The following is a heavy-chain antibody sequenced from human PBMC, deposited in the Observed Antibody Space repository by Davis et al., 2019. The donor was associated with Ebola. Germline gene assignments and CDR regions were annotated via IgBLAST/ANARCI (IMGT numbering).Heavy chain of an antibody. Sequence: SETLSLTCTVSGGSISSSSYYWGWIRQPPGKGLEWIGSIYYSGSTYYNPSLKSRVTISVDTSKNQFSLKLSSVTAADTAVYYCASWYGSGSVSHFDYWGQGTLVTVSS. CDR1: GGSISSSSYY. CDR2: IYYSGST. V-gene: IGHV4-39*07. D-gene: IGHD3-10*01. CDR3: ASWYGSGSVSHFDY. J-gene: IGHJ4*02.